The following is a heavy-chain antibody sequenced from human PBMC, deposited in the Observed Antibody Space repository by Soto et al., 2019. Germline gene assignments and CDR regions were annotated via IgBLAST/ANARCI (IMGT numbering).Heavy chain of an antibody. J-gene: IGHJ6*02. Sequence: QVQLVQSGAEVKKPGSSVKVSCKASGGTFSSYAISWVRQAPGQGLEWMGGIIPIFGTANYAQKFQGRVTITADESTSTAYMELSSLRSEDTAVYYCATLHCSSTSCYNFSYYYYGMDVWGQGTTVTVSS. V-gene: IGHV1-69*01. CDR2: IIPIFGTA. D-gene: IGHD2-2*02. CDR1: GGTFSSYA. CDR3: ATLHCSSTSCYNFSYYYYGMDV.